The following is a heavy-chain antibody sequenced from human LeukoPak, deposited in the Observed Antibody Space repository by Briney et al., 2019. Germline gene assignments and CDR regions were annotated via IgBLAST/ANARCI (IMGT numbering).Heavy chain of an antibody. CDR3: ARGSDSSTLNWFDP. D-gene: IGHD6-13*01. J-gene: IGHJ5*02. V-gene: IGHV4-59*01. CDR1: GGSISSNY. CDR2: INYSGST. Sequence: SETVPLTCSVSGGSISSNYWSWIRQPPGKGLEWIGYINYSGSTNYNPSLTSRVTISVDTSKNQFSLKVTSVTAADTGVYYCARGSDSSTLNWFDPWGPGTLGTVSS.